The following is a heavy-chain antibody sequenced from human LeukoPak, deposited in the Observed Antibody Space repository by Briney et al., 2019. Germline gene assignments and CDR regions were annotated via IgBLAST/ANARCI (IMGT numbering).Heavy chain of an antibody. CDR3: ARYNNAAFDI. V-gene: IGHV3-7*04. CDR2: IKPDGSAQ. CDR1: GFTFRTYW. J-gene: IGHJ3*02. Sequence: GGSLRLSCTASGFTFRTYWMGWVRQAPGKGLDWVANIKPDGSAQYYVDSVRGRFTVSRDNAKNSLYLQMSSLSAEDTAVYYCARYNNAAFDIWGLGTMVTVSS. D-gene: IGHD5-24*01.